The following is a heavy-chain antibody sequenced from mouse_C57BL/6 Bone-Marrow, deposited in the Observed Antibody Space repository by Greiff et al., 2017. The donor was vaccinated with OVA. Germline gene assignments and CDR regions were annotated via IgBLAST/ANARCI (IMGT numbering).Heavy chain of an antibody. V-gene: IGHV5-2*01. J-gene: IGHJ4*01. D-gene: IGHD2-5*01. CDR2: INRDGGST. CDR1: EYDFPSHD. Sequence: EVHLVESGGGLVQPGESLKLSCESNEYDFPSHDMSWVRKTTAQRLELVAAINRDGGSTYYPDTMERRFIISRDNTKKNLYLQRRSPRSEDTALYDCTRHGWYSNRPEMDYWGQGTSVTVSS. CDR3: TRHGWYSNRPEMDY.